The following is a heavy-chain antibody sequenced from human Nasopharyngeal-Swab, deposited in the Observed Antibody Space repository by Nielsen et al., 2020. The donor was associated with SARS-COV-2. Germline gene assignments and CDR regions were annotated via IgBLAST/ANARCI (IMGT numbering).Heavy chain of an antibody. D-gene: IGHD2-15*01. CDR1: GFIFSDSA. V-gene: IGHV3-73*01. Sequence: GESLKISCAASGFIFSDSAIHWVRQASGKELEWVGRIRSKGNNYATAYAASVKGRFTIFRDDPTNTAFLQMNSLKTEDTAVYYCTRCGGGCYSGRDYWGQGTLVTVSS. J-gene: IGHJ4*02. CDR3: TRCGGGCYSGRDY. CDR2: IRSKGNNYAT.